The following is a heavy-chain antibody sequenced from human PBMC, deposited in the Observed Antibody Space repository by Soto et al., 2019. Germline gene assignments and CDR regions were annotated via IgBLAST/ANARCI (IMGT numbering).Heavy chain of an antibody. CDR3: ASRVPDVAYYGVFDY. J-gene: IGHJ4*02. V-gene: IGHV3-7*03. D-gene: IGHD3-3*01. CDR1: GLTFSGHW. Sequence: GGSLRLSCAASGLTFSGHWMTWVRQAPGKGLEWVANIKQDGSEKYYVDSVKGRFTISRDNAKNSVFLQMDSLTVEDTAMYYCASRVPDVAYYGVFDYWGQGTLVTVSS. CDR2: IKQDGSEK.